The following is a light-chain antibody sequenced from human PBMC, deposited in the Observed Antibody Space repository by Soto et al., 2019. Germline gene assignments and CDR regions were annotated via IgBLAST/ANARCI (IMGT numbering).Light chain of an antibody. J-gene: IGKJ5*01. V-gene: IGKV3-20*01. Sequence: EIVLTQSQSNLALAPGERATLSCRASQSVSNYLAWYQQKPGQAPRLLIYDASSRATGIPDRFSGSGSGTDFTLTISRLEPEDFAVYYCQQYGSSPITFGQGTRLEIK. CDR1: QSVSNY. CDR2: DAS. CDR3: QQYGSSPIT.